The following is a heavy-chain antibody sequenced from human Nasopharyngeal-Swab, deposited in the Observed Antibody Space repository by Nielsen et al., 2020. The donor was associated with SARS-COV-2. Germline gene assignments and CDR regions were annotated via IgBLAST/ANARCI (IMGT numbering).Heavy chain of an antibody. CDR1: GFTFSSYD. D-gene: IGHD1-1*01. CDR3: AKGGGTTGTVGLDI. J-gene: IGHJ3*02. V-gene: IGHV3-30*18. Sequence: GGSLRLSCAASGFTFSSYDMHWVRQAPGKGLEWVAVISYDGSNKYYADSVKGRFNISRDNSKNTLYLQMNSLRAEDTAVYYCAKGGGTTGTVGLDIWGQGTMVTVSS. CDR2: ISYDGSNK.